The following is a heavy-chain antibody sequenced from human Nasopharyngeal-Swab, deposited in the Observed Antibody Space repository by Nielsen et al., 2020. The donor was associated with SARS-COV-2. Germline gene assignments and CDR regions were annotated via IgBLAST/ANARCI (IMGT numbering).Heavy chain of an antibody. CDR2: IVVGSGNT. D-gene: IGHD3-10*01. J-gene: IGHJ4*02. CDR3: AADVVDSMVRGAGGY. Sequence: VKVSCKASGFTFTSSAVQWVRQARGQRLEWIGWIVVGSGNTNYAQKFQERVTITRDMSTSTAYMELSSLRSEDTAVYYCAADVVDSMVRGAGGYWGQGTLVTVSS. CDR1: GFTFTSSA. V-gene: IGHV1-58*01.